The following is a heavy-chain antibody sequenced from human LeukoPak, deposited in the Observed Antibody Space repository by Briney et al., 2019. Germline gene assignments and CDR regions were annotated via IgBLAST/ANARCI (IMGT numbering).Heavy chain of an antibody. CDR1: GFSFSDYY. J-gene: IGHJ4*02. V-gene: IGHV3-11*01. CDR2: ISKSDNTK. CDR3: ARVLGSYAVDY. Sequence: GGSLRLSCAASGFSFSDYYMSWIRRAPGKGLEWVSFISKSDNTKDYADSVRGRFTISRDNTKNSLYLQMNSLRIEDTAIYYCARVLGSYAVDYWGQGTLATVSS. D-gene: IGHD3-10*01.